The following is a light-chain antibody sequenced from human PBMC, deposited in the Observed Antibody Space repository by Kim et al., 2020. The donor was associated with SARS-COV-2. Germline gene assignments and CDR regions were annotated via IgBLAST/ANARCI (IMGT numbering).Light chain of an antibody. CDR1: QSVSSSS. V-gene: IGKV3-20*01. CDR3: QQSVDTPLT. CDR2: GAS. Sequence: SPGERATLSCRASQSVSSSSLAWYKQNRGQAPRLRIHGASIRAPGIPDRFSGSGSATDFTLTINRLEPEDSAVYYCQQSVDTPLTFGQGTRLEIK. J-gene: IGKJ5*01.